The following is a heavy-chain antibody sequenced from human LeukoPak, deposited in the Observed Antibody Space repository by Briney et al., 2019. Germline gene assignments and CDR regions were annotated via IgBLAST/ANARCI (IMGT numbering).Heavy chain of an antibody. CDR2: INQDGSTK. V-gene: IGHV3-7*03. CDR1: GFTFSNCW. J-gene: IGHJ4*02. Sequence: GGSLGLSCAASGFTFSNCWMNWVRQAPGKGLEWVANINQDGSTKQYVGSVKGRFTIFRDNAKNSLYLQMNSLRAEDTAVYYCAKDGVAVATPGDYWGPGTLVTVSS. CDR3: AKDGVAVATPGDY. D-gene: IGHD6-19*01.